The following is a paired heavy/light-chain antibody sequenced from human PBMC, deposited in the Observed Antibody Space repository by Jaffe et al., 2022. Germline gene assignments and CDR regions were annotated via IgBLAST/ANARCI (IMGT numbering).Light chain of an antibody. V-gene: IGLV1-40*01. CDR3: QSYDSSLSGFWV. J-gene: IGLJ3*02. CDR2: GDT. CDR1: SSNIGAGYD. Sequence: QSVLTQPPSVSGAPGQRVTISCTGSSSNIGAGYDVHWYQQLPGAAPKLLIYGDTNRPSGVPDRFSGSKSGTSASLAITGLQAEDEADYYCQSYDSSLSGFWVFGGGTKLTVL.
Heavy chain of an antibody. Sequence: EVQLVESGGGLVQPGGSLRLSCAASGITVSSNYMSWVRQTPGQGLEWVSVIYSGGSTYYADSVKGRFTISRDNSKNTLYLQMNSLRAEDTAVYYCATTDITMVRGLIIGQYFQHWGQGTLVTVSS. CDR1: GITVSSNY. CDR2: IYSGGST. CDR3: ATTDITMVRGLIIGQYFQH. V-gene: IGHV3-66*02. J-gene: IGHJ1*01. D-gene: IGHD3-10*01.